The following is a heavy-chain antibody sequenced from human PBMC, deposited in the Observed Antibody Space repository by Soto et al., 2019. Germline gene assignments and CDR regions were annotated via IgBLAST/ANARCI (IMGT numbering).Heavy chain of an antibody. CDR3: ARLRPPGRYYGYDFHWYFDL. V-gene: IGHV2-70*01. Sequence: SGPTLVNPTQTLTLTCTFSGFSLSTSGMCVGWIRQPPGKSLDWVALIDWDDDKYYSTSLKTRLTISKDTSRNQVVLTVTNMDPVHTAKYYCARLRPPGRYYGYDFHWYFDLSGRVPMVTV. D-gene: IGHD5-12*01. CDR1: GFSLSTSGMC. CDR2: IDWDDDK. J-gene: IGHJ2*01.